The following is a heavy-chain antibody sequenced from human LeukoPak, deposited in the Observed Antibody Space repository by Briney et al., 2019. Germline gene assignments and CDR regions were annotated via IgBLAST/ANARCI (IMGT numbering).Heavy chain of an antibody. CDR1: GGSISSYY. J-gene: IGHJ5*02. D-gene: IGHD4-17*01. V-gene: IGHV4-59*08. CDR2: IYYSGST. Sequence: PSETLSLTCTLSGGSISSYYWSWIRQPPGKGLEWIGYIYYSGSTNYNPSLKSRVTISVDTSKNQFSLKLSSVTAADTAVYYCASVNYGDYDDGDPNWFDPWGQGTLVTVSS. CDR3: ASVNYGDYDDGDPNWFDP.